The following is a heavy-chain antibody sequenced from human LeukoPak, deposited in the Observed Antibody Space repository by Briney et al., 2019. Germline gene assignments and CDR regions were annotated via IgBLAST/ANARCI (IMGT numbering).Heavy chain of an antibody. CDR3: ARVGRDYDFWSGYYPLYYYYYMDV. V-gene: IGHV4-30-4*01. CDR2: IYYSGST. CDR1: GGSISSGDYY. D-gene: IGHD3-3*01. Sequence: SQTLSLTCTVSGGSISSGDYYWSWIRQPPGKGLEWIGYIYYSGSTYYNPSLKSRVTISVDTSKNQFSLKLSSVTAADTAVYYCARVGRDYDFWSGYYPLYYYYYMDVWGKGTTVTVSS. J-gene: IGHJ6*03.